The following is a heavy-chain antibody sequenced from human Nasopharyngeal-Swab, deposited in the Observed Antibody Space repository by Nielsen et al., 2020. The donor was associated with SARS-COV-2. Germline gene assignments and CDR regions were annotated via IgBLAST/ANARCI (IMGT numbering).Heavy chain of an antibody. Sequence: GGSLRLSCAASGFTFSSYAMHWVRQAPGKGLEWVAVISYDGSNKYYADSVKGRFTISRDNSKNTLYLQMNSLRAEDTAVYYCARDAALLWFGELGGWFGPWGQGTLVTVSS. V-gene: IGHV3-30-3*01. CDR1: GFTFSSYA. J-gene: IGHJ5*02. D-gene: IGHD3-10*01. CDR3: ARDAALLWFGELGGWFGP. CDR2: ISYDGSNK.